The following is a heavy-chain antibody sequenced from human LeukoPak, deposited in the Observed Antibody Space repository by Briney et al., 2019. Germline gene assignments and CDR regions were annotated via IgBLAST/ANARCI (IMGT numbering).Heavy chain of an antibody. D-gene: IGHD6-13*01. V-gene: IGHV3-53*01. Sequence: GGSLRLSCAASGFTFSSYAMSWVRQAPGKGLEWVSVIHSDGTTHYADSVKGRFTISRDNSKNTLYLQMNSLRVEDTAMYYCARETGYSTSWYAYYFDYWGQGTLVTVAS. CDR3: ARETGYSTSWYAYYFDY. CDR2: IHSDGTT. J-gene: IGHJ4*02. CDR1: GFTFSSYA.